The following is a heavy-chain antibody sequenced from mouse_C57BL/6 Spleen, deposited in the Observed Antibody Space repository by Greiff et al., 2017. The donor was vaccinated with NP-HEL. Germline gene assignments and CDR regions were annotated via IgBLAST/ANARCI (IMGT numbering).Heavy chain of an antibody. J-gene: IGHJ2*01. V-gene: IGHV1-50*01. CDR2: IDPSDSYT. CDR3: ARREEDSYFDY. Sequence: QVQLQQPGAELVKPGASVKLSCKASGYTFTSYWMQWVKQRPGQGLEWIGEIDPSDSYTNYNQKFKGKATLTVDTSSSTAYMQLSSLTSEDSAVYYCARREEDSYFDYWGQGTTLTVSS. CDR1: GYTFTSYW.